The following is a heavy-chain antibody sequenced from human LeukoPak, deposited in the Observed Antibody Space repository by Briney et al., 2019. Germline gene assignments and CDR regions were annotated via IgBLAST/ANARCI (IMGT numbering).Heavy chain of an antibody. CDR3: ARDRYYDFWSGYDY. D-gene: IGHD3-3*01. CDR2: MNQDGSEK. V-gene: IGHV3-7*01. CDR1: GFTFSDSW. J-gene: IGHJ4*02. Sequence: GGSLRLSCAASGFTFSDSWMSWVRQAPGKGLEWVANMNQDGSEKYYVDSVKGRFTISRDNAKNSLYLQMNSLRAEDTAVYYCARDRYYDFWSGYDYWGQGTLVTVSS.